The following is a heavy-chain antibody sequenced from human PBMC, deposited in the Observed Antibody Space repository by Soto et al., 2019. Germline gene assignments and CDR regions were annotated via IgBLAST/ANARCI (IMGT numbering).Heavy chain of an antibody. D-gene: IGHD3-3*01. V-gene: IGHV4-59*01. J-gene: IGHJ3*02. CDR1: GGSISSYY. Sequence: SETLSLTCTVSGGSISSYYWSWIRQPPGKGLEWIGYIYYSGSTNYNPSLKSRVTISVDTSKNQFSLKLSSVTAADTAVYYCARGIFGVVSDAFDIWGQGTMVTVSS. CDR2: IYYSGST. CDR3: ARGIFGVVSDAFDI.